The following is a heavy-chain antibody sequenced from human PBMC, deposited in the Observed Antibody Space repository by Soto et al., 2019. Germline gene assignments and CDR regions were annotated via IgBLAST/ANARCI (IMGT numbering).Heavy chain of an antibody. J-gene: IGHJ4*02. Sequence: WGVLRLSCAASGFTFSSDTMGLVRQPLGKGLEWVSVVGPNGIVKYYAGAVQGRFIISRDNFKSTLDLQMNSLRAEDTAIYYCARSYCRGSRNYFDFWAQGIPVTVSS. CDR1: GFTFSSDT. D-gene: IGHD2-15*01. CDR3: ARSYCRGSRNYFDF. V-gene: IGHV3-23*01. CDR2: VGPNGIVK.